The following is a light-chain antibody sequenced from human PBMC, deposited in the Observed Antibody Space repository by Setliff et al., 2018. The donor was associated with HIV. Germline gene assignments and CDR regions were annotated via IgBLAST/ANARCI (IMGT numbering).Light chain of an antibody. CDR1: SSDVGGYNY. CDR2: DVT. V-gene: IGLV2-14*03. J-gene: IGLJ1*01. CDR3: SSYTSNNSGV. Sequence: QSVLTQPASVSGSPGQSITISCTGTSSDVGGYNYVSWYQRHPGKAPKLMIYDVTNRPSGVSNRFSGSNSGNTASLTISGLQAEDEADYYCSSYTSNNSGVFGTGTKVTVL.